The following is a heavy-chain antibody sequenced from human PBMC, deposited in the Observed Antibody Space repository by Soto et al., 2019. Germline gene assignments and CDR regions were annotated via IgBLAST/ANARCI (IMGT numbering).Heavy chain of an antibody. CDR2: ISGSGGST. Sequence: PVGSLRLSCAASGFTFSSYAMSWVRQAPGKGLEWISAISGSGGSTYYADSVKGRFTISRDNSKNTLYLQMNSLRAEDKAVYYCAGPDCGGDCYLDYWGQGTLVTVSS. CDR1: GFTFSSYA. CDR3: AGPDCGGDCYLDY. J-gene: IGHJ4*02. D-gene: IGHD2-21*02. V-gene: IGHV3-23*01.